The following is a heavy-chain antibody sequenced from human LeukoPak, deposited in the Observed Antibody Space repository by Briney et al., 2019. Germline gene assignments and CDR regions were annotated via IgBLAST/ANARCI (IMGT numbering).Heavy chain of an antibody. CDR2: IYTSGST. D-gene: IGHD3-10*01. CDR3: ASRITMVRGVTYDY. Sequence: SETLSLTCTVSGGSISSGSYYWSWIRQPAGKGLEWIGRIYTSGSTNYNPSLKSRVTISVDTSKNQFSLKLSSVTAADTAVYYCASRITMVRGVTYDYWGQGTLVTVSS. V-gene: IGHV4-61*02. J-gene: IGHJ4*02. CDR1: GGSISSGSYY.